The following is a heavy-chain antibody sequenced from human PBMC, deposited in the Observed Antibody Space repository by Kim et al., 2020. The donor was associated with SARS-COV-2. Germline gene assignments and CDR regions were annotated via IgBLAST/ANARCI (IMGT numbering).Heavy chain of an antibody. D-gene: IGHD2-15*01. CDR1: GGTFSSYA. CDR3: ATSYSPEPYGMDV. J-gene: IGHJ6*02. Sequence: SVKVSCKASGGTFSSYAISWVRQAPGQGLEWMGGTIPIFGTANYAQKFQGRVTITADESTSTAYMELSSLRSEDTAVYYCATSYSPEPYGMDVWGQGTTVTVSS. V-gene: IGHV1-69*13. CDR2: TIPIFGTA.